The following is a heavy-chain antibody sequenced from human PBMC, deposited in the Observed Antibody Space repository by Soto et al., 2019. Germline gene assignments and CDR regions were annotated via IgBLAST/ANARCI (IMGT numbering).Heavy chain of an antibody. CDR3: AKEYDSSGYA. CDR1: GFTFDDYA. J-gene: IGHJ5*02. CDR2: ISWNSGSI. D-gene: IGHD3-22*01. Sequence: GGSLRLSCAASGFTFDDYAMHWVRQAPGKGLEWVSGISWNSGSIGYADSVKGRFTISRDNAKNSLYLQMNSLRAEDTALYYCAKEYDSSGYAWGQGTLVTV. V-gene: IGHV3-9*01.